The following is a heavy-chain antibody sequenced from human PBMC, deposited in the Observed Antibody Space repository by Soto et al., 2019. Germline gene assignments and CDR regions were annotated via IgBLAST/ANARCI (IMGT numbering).Heavy chain of an antibody. CDR2: IYFTGTT. V-gene: IGHV4-38-2*01. CDR3: ARVRRIGMSGSPGDS. CDR1: GCAISSGFY. Sequence: SETLSLTGDVSGCAISSGFYWAWIRQPPGKRLEWIGNIYFTGTTSYNPSLKTRVTMSVDTSKNQFSLRLSSVTAADTAVFYCARVRRIGMSGSPGDSWGQGTQVTVSS. J-gene: IGHJ4*02. D-gene: IGHD3-10*01.